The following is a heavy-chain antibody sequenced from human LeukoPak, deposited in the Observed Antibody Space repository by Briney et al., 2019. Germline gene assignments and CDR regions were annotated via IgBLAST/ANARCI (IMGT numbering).Heavy chain of an antibody. CDR1: RFTFSTYV. CDR2: ISGSSGTT. D-gene: IGHD1-1*01. V-gene: IGHV3-23*01. J-gene: IGHJ3*02. Sequence: GGSLRLSCAASRFTFSTYVMSWVRQAPGKGPEWVSIISGSSGTTYYTDSVKGRFTISRDNSRNTLHLQMNSLRAEDTALYYCARERLTTAAFDIWGQGTMVTVSS. CDR3: ARERLTTAAFDI.